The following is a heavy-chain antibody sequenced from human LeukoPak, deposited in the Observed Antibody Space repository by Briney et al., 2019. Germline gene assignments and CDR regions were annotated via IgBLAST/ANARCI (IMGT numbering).Heavy chain of an antibody. V-gene: IGHV4-59*08. D-gene: IGHD3-22*01. CDR3: ARVRSYYDSSGYNDY. CDR2: IYYSGST. Sequence: SETLSLTCTVSGGSISSYYWSWIRQPPGKGLEWIGYIYYSGSTYYNPSLKSRVTISVDTSKNQFSLKLSSVTAADTAVYYCARVRSYYDSSGYNDYWGQGTLVTVSS. CDR1: GGSISSYY. J-gene: IGHJ4*02.